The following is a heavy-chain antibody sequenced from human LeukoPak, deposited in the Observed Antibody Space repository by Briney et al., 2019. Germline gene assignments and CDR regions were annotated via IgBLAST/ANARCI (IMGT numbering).Heavy chain of an antibody. D-gene: IGHD3-10*02. Sequence: AGGSLRLSCVASGFMFSNSAMHWVRQAPGKGLEWVAVISYDANLKHYADFVQGRFAVSRDNAKNSLYLQMNSLRAEDTAVYYCAELGITMIGGVWGKGTTVTISS. V-gene: IGHV3-30*18. CDR2: ISYDANLK. CDR3: AELGITMIGGV. CDR1: GFMFSNSA. J-gene: IGHJ6*04.